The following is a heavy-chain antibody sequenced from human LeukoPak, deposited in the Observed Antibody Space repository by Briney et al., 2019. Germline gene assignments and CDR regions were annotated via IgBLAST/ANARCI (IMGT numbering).Heavy chain of an antibody. CDR3: ARDPYNGGYGASYYYYMDV. V-gene: IGHV3-48*03. CDR2: ISSSGSTI. J-gene: IGHJ6*03. D-gene: IGHD1-26*01. CDR1: GVTFSSYE. Sequence: GGSLRLSCAASGVTFSSYEMNWVRQAPGKGLEWVSYISSSGSTIYYADSVKGRFTISRDNAKNSLYLQMNSLRAEDTAIYYCARDPYNGGYGASYYYYMDVWGKGTTVTISS.